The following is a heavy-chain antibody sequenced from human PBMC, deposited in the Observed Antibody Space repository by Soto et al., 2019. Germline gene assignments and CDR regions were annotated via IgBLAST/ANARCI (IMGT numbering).Heavy chain of an antibody. V-gene: IGHV2-70*13. Sequence: VSGPTLVNPTETLTLTCTFSGFSITSPGMSVSWIRQPPGRALEWLVLIERDDDDKYYSTSLKTRLTISKDTRKNQVVLTMANMDPADTATYYCARSIRGPRKFNGMDVWGQGTTVTVSS. J-gene: IGHJ6*02. CDR2: IERDDDDK. CDR3: ARSIRGPRKFNGMDV. CDR1: GFSITSPGMS. D-gene: IGHD1-20*01.